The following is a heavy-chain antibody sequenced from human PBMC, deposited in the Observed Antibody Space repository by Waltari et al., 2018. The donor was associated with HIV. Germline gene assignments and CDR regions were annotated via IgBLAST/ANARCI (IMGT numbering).Heavy chain of an antibody. J-gene: IGHJ4*02. D-gene: IGHD6-6*01. CDR2: ISSSSTTI. Sequence: EVQLVESGGGLVQPGGSLRLSCAASGFSFSRYAMTWAPQAPGKGLEWVSYISSSSTTINYADSVKGRFTISRDNAKNLLYLQMSSLRAEDTAVYFCARERFGSSYFGYWGQGTLVTVSS. V-gene: IGHV3-48*04. CDR1: GFSFSRYA. CDR3: ARERFGSSYFGY.